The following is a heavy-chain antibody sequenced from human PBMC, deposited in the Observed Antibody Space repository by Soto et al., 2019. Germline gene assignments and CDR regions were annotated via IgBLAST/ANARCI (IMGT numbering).Heavy chain of an antibody. J-gene: IGHJ4*02. Sequence: EVQLVESGGDLVQPGGSLRLSCAASGFTFSGYWMAWVRQAPGKGLEWVANIKQDGSVKHYVDSLKGRFTISRDNAKNSLYLQMDSLRAEDTAVYFCATESYYHWQYWGQGTLVTVSS. CDR2: IKQDGSVK. D-gene: IGHD3-9*01. CDR3: ATESYYHWQY. V-gene: IGHV3-7*01. CDR1: GFTFSGYW.